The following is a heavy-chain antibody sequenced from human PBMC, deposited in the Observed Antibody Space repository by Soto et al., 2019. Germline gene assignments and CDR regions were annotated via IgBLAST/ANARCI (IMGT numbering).Heavy chain of an antibody. CDR2: IDPGDSDT. Sequence: GESLKISCKGSGYSFTNYCIGWVHQMPGKGLEWMGTIDPGDSDTRYSPSFQGQVTISADKSISTAYLQWSSLKASDTAMYYCAAGIVVVPAGWAYYYGMDVWGQGTTVTVSS. D-gene: IGHD2-2*01. V-gene: IGHV5-51*07. CDR3: AAGIVVVPAGWAYYYGMDV. J-gene: IGHJ6*02. CDR1: GYSFTNYC.